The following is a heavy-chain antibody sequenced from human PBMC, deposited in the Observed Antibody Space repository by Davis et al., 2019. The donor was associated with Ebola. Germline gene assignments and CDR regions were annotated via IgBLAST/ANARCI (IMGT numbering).Heavy chain of an antibody. CDR3: AKGGSSSGRGGYFDY. CDR1: GFTFSRYW. V-gene: IGHV3-7*03. J-gene: IGHJ4*02. Sequence: GESLKISCAASGFTFSRYWMSWVRQAPGKGLEWVANIKTDGTEGYYADSVKGRFTISRDNAKNSLFLQMNGLRAEDTAVYYCAKGGSSSGRGGYFDYWGQGTLVTVSS. CDR2: IKTDGTEG. D-gene: IGHD6-6*01.